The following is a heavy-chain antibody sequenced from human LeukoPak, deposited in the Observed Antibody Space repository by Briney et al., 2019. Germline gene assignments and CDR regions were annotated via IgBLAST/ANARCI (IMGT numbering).Heavy chain of an antibody. Sequence: SETLSLTCTVSAGSITNYYWSWIRQPPGKGLEWIGYIYYTGSTNYNPSLKSRVSISVDTSKNQFSLKLSSVTAADTAVYYCARGVVAATLRLDYWGQGTLVTVSS. CDR2: IYYTGST. CDR1: AGSITNYY. CDR3: ARGVVAATLRLDY. D-gene: IGHD2-15*01. J-gene: IGHJ4*02. V-gene: IGHV4-59*08.